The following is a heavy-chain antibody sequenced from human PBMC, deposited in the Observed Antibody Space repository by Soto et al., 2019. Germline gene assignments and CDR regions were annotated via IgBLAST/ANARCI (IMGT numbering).Heavy chain of an antibody. CDR3: ARDTDSSGYRYYFDY. V-gene: IGHV3-30-3*01. D-gene: IGHD3-22*01. J-gene: IGHJ4*02. CDR1: GFTFSSYA. Sequence: QVQLVESGGGVVQPGRSLRLSCAASGFTFSSYAMHWVRQAPGKGLEWVAVISYDGSNKYYADSVKGRFTISRDNSKNTLYLQMNSLRAEDTAVYYCARDTDSSGYRYYFDYWGQGTLVTVSS. CDR2: ISYDGSNK.